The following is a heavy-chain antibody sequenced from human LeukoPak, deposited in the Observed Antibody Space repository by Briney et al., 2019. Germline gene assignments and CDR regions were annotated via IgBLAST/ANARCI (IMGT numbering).Heavy chain of an antibody. Sequence: PGGSLRLSCAVSGITFSSYGMHWVRQAPGKGLEWVAVISYDGSNKYYADSVKGRFTISRDNSKNTLYLQMNSLRAEDTAVYYCAKDVSYGSGSYYAYYFDYWGQGTLVTVSS. D-gene: IGHD3-10*01. J-gene: IGHJ4*02. CDR3: AKDVSYGSGSYYAYYFDY. CDR1: GITFSSYG. V-gene: IGHV3-30*18. CDR2: ISYDGSNK.